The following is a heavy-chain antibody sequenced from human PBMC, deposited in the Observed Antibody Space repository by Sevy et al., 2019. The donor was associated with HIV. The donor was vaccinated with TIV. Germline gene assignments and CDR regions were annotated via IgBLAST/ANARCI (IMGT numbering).Heavy chain of an antibody. Sequence: GGSLRLSCAASGFTFSDYYMSWIRQAPGKGLEWVSYISSSGSSIYYADSVKGRFTISRDNAKNSLYLQMNSLRADDTAVYYCGGDVLEYLFLIPVVYGMDVWGQGTTVTVSS. V-gene: IGHV3-11*01. D-gene: IGHD3-3*01. CDR1: GFTFSDYY. CDR3: GGDVLEYLFLIPVVYGMDV. CDR2: ISSSGSSI. J-gene: IGHJ6*02.